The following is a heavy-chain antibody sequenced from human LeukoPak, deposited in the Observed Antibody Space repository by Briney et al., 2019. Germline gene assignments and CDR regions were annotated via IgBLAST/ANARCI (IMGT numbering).Heavy chain of an antibody. Sequence: GGSLRLSCAASGLTFSSYAMTWVRQAPGKGLEWVSAISGSGGSTYYADSVKGRFTISRDNSKNTLYLQMNSLRAEDTAIYYCAKDLTWIQLRFDYWGQGTLVTVSS. CDR1: GLTFSSYA. J-gene: IGHJ4*02. V-gene: IGHV3-23*01. D-gene: IGHD5-18*01. CDR3: AKDLTWIQLRFDY. CDR2: ISGSGGST.